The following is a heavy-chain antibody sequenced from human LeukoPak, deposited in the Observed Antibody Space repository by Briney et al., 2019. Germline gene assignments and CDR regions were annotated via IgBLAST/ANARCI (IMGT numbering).Heavy chain of an antibody. CDR2: ISGSGGST. D-gene: IGHD3-10*01. J-gene: IGHJ4*02. Sequence: PGGSLRLSCAASRFTFGSYAMTWVRQAPGKGLEWVSGISGSGGSTFYADSVKGRFTISRDNSKNTLYLQMNSLRAEDTAVYYCARGEYYYGSGSTFDYWGQGTLVTVSS. CDR3: ARGEYYYGSGSTFDY. V-gene: IGHV3-23*01. CDR1: RFTFGSYA.